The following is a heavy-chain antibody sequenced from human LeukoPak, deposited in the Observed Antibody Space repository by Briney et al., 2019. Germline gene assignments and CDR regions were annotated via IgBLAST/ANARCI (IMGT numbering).Heavy chain of an antibody. V-gene: IGHV3-23*01. CDR1: GFTFSSYA. Sequence: GGSLRLSCAASGFTFSSYAMSWVRQAPGKGLEWVSAISGSGGSTYYADSVKGRFSISRDNSKNTLYLQMNGLRAEDTAVYYCAKALYPLSTTVVTPIDYWGQGTLVTVSS. J-gene: IGHJ4*02. D-gene: IGHD4-23*01. CDR2: ISGSGGST. CDR3: AKALYPLSTTVVTPIDY.